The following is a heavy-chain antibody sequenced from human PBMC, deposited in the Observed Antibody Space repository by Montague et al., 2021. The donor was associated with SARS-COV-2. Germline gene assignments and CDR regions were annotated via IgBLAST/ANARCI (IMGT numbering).Heavy chain of an antibody. D-gene: IGHD3-10*01. V-gene: IGHV3-30*04. CDR3: ARGGSVLLWFGELFA. J-gene: IGHJ5*02. CDR2: ISYDGSNK. CDR1: GFTFSSYA. Sequence: SLRLSCSAPGFTFSSYAMHWVRQAPGKGLEWVAVISYDGSNKYYADSVKGRFTISRDNSKNTLYLQMNSLRAEDTAVYYCARGGSVLLWFGELFAWGQGTLVTVSS.